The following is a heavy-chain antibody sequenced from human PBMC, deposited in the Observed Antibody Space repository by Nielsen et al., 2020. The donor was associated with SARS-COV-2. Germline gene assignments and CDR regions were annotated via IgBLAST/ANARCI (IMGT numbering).Heavy chain of an antibody. Sequence: SETLSLTCGVYGGAFSGYRWTWVRQPTGKGLEWIGEVNDSGSTNYKASLSSRVTISGDASKRQFSLKLSSVTAADTALYFCARGNYDFLSGSDISLYGLDVWSQGTTVTVSS. CDR2: VNDSGST. CDR3: ARGNYDFLSGSDISLYGLDV. J-gene: IGHJ6*02. V-gene: IGHV4-34*01. D-gene: IGHD3-3*01. CDR1: GGAFSGYR.